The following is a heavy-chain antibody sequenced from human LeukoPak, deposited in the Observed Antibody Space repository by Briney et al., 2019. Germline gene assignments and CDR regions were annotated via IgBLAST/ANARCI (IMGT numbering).Heavy chain of an antibody. V-gene: IGHV3-74*01. Sequence: PGGSLRLSCAASGLTFTTYWMHWVRQAPGKGLVWVSHINSDGSITSYADSVKGRFTISRDNAKNTLYLQMNSLGAEDTAVYYCARAAADGSGILWYWGQGTLVTVSS. D-gene: IGHD3-10*01. CDR1: GLTFTTYW. CDR3: ARAAADGSGILWY. J-gene: IGHJ4*02. CDR2: INSDGSIT.